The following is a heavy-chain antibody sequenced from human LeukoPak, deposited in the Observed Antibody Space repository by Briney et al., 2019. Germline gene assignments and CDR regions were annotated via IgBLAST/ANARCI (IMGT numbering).Heavy chain of an antibody. V-gene: IGHV3-30*04. CDR3: ARDPTSSSSWPYYLDY. D-gene: IGHD6-13*01. CDR2: ISYDGSNK. CDR1: GFTFSSYA. J-gene: IGHJ4*02. Sequence: GGSLRLSCAASGFTFSSYAMHWVRQAPGRGLEWVAVISYDGSNKYYADSVKGRFTISRDNSKNTLYLQMNSLRAEDTAVYYCARDPTSSSSWPYYLDYWGQGTLVTVSS.